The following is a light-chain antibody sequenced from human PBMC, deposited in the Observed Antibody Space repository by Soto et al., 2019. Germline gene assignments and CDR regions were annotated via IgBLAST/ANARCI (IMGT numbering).Light chain of an antibody. CDR3: QHSYSTPT. Sequence: DIQMTQSPSSLSASVGVRVTITCRASQSISSYLNCYQQKPGKAPKLLIYAASSLQSGVPSRFSGSGSGTDFTRTISSLQPEDFATYYCQHSYSTPTFGQGTKLEIK. J-gene: IGKJ2*01. CDR2: AAS. CDR1: QSISSY. V-gene: IGKV1-39*01.